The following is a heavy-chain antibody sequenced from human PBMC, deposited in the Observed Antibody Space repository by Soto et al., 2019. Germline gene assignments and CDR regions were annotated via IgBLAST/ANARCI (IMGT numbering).Heavy chain of an antibody. CDR1: GGSISSYY. CDR3: ARRYSSVLEI. D-gene: IGHD1-26*01. CDR2: IYYSGST. J-gene: IGHJ3*02. Sequence: PSETLSLTCTVSGGSISSYYWSWIRQPPGKGLEWIGYIYYSGSTTYNPSLKSRVTISVDTSKNQFSLKLSSFTSVDTAVDYFARRYSSVLEIWGQGTRATFSS. V-gene: IGHV4-59*01.